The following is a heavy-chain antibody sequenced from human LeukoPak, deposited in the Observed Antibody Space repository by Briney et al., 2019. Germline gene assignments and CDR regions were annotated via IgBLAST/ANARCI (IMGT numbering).Heavy chain of an antibody. V-gene: IGHV3-21*01. CDR1: GFTFSSYS. Sequence: PGGSLRLSCAASGFTFSSYSMNWVREAPGKGLEWVSSISSSSSYIYYADSVKGRFTISRDNAKNSLYLQMNSLRAEDTAVYYCASGIAAADPYYFDYWGQGTLVTVSS. D-gene: IGHD6-13*01. CDR2: ISSSSSYI. J-gene: IGHJ4*02. CDR3: ASGIAAADPYYFDY.